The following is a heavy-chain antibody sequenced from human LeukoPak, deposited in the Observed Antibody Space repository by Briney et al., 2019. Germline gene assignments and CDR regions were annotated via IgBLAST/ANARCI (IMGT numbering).Heavy chain of an antibody. CDR3: ARGPKAFDI. J-gene: IGHJ3*02. V-gene: IGHV4-59*01. Sequence: ETQSLTCTVSGGSISSYYWSWIRQPPGKGLEYIAYIYYSGYTNYNPSLKSRVTISVYTSKNQFSLQLSSVTAADTAIYYCARGPKAFDIWGHGTMVTVSS. CDR1: GGSISSYY. CDR2: IYYSGYT.